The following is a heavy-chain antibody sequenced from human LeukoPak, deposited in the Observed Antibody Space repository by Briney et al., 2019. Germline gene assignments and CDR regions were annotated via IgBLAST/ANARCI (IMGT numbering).Heavy chain of an antibody. CDR1: GFTFSSYS. Sequence: GGSLRLSCAASGFTFSSYSMNWVRQAPGKGLEWVSYISISGDIIYYADSVKGRFTMFRDNAKNSLYLQMNSLRAEDTAVYYCARGVTTDCSGGSCYDVWGQGTTVTVSS. J-gene: IGHJ6*02. D-gene: IGHD2-15*01. V-gene: IGHV3-48*01. CDR2: ISISGDII. CDR3: ARGVTTDCSGGSCYDV.